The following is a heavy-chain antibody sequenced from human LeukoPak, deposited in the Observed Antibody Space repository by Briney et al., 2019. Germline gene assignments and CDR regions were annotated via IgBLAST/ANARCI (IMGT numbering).Heavy chain of an antibody. J-gene: IGHJ4*02. Sequence: ASVKDSFKASGYSFIVYYIHWVRQAPGQGREGMGWINPNSGDTNYAQKFQGRVTITRDTSISTAYMELSRLKSDDTAVYYCAKDPRRMARLITFGGGRPYYFDYWGQGTLVTVSS. V-gene: IGHV1-2*02. CDR2: INPNSGDT. D-gene: IGHD3-16*01. CDR1: GYSFIVYY. CDR3: AKDPRRMARLITFGGGRPYYFDY.